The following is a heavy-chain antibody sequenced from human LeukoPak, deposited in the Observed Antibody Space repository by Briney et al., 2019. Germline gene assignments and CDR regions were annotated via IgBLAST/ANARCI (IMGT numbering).Heavy chain of an antibody. J-gene: IGHJ4*02. Sequence: SQTLSLTCVISGDSVSSNSAAWNWIRQSPSRGLEWLGRTYYRSKWYSDFAEYVKGRITINPDTSKNQFSLQLIPATPEDTAVYYCARGQTGSGRIFDYWGQGTLVTVSS. D-gene: IGHD2-15*01. V-gene: IGHV6-1*01. CDR3: ARGQTGSGRIFDY. CDR2: TYYRSKWYS. CDR1: GDSVSSNSAA.